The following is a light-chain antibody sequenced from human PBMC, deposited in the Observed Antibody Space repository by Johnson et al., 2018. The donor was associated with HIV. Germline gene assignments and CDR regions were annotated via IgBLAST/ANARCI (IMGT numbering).Light chain of an antibody. CDR3: GTWDSSLSAEV. CDR1: TSNIGNNY. J-gene: IGLJ1*01. V-gene: IGLV1-51*02. CDR2: ENT. Sequence: QSVLTQPPSVSAAPGQKVTISCSGSTSNIGNNYVSWYQQLPGTAPKLLIYENTKRPSGIPDRFSGSKSGTSATLAITGLHTGDEADYYCGTWDSSLSAEVFGTGTKVTVL.